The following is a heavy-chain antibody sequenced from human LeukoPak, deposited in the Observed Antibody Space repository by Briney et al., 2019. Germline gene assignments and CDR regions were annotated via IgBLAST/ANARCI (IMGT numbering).Heavy chain of an antibody. J-gene: IGHJ4*02. CDR2: FDPEDGET. D-gene: IGHD6-6*01. CDR1: GYTITELS. Sequence: ASVKVSCKVSGYTITELSMHWVRQAPGKGLEWMGGFDPEDGETIYAQKFQGRVTMTEDTSTDTAYMELSSLRSEDTAVYYCATGAIRGIAARLPFDYWGQGTLVTVSS. V-gene: IGHV1-24*01. CDR3: ATGAIRGIAARLPFDY.